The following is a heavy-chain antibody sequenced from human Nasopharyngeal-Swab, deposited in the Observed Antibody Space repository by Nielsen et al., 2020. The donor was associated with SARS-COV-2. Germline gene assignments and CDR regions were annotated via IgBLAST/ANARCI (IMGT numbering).Heavy chain of an antibody. CDR2: IYSGGST. V-gene: IGHV3-53*01. J-gene: IGHJ3*02. D-gene: IGHD6-19*01. CDR1: GFTVSSKY. Sequence: GVSLEISCAASGFTVSSKYMSWVRRAPGEGLEWVSVIYSGGSTYYADSVKGRFTISRDNSKNTLYLQMNSLRAEDTAVYYCARGQQWLVAGVGAFDIWGQGTMVTVSS. CDR3: ARGQQWLVAGVGAFDI.